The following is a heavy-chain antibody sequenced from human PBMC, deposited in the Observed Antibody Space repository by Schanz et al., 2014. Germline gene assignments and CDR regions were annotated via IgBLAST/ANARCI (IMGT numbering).Heavy chain of an antibody. V-gene: IGHV1-18*01. CDR3: ARDQSPYTNSSDVRYFDC. CDR1: GYTFTRSG. CDR2: IGGSDGNT. J-gene: IGHJ4*02. Sequence: QVQLVQSGGEVKTPGASVKVSCKASGYTFTRSGISWVRQAPGQGLEWMGWIGGSDGNTNFAQKFQGRVTMTTDTSTSTVYMELRSLTSDDSAVYYCARDQSPYTNSSDVRYFDCWGQGSLVTVSS. D-gene: IGHD6-6*01.